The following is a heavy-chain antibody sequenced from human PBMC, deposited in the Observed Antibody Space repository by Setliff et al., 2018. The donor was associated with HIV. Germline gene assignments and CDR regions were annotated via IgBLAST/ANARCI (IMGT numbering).Heavy chain of an antibody. CDR1: GGAISGSGYY. CDR2: IYYSGST. CDR3: ARLRITMIMMLNYFDY. Sequence: PSETLSLTCSVSGGAISGSGYYWSWIRQHPGKDLEWIGYIYYSGSTYYNPSLKSRVTMSVDTSKNQFSLRLTSVTAADTAVYFCARLRITMIMMLNYFDYWGQGTLVTVSS. J-gene: IGHJ4*02. V-gene: IGHV4-30-4*01. D-gene: IGHD3-22*01.